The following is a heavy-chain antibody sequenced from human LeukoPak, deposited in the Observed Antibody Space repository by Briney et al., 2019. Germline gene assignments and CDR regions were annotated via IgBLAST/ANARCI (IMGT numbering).Heavy chain of an antibody. CDR2: IIPIFGTA. V-gene: IGHV1-69*13. Sequence: SVKVSCKASGGTFSGYAFSWVRQAPGQGLEWMGGIIPIFGTANYAQKFQGRVTITADESTSTAYMELSSLRSEDTAVYYCARALVPAAYSHFDYWGLGTLVTVSS. CDR3: ARALVPAAYSHFDY. J-gene: IGHJ4*02. D-gene: IGHD2-2*01. CDR1: GGTFSGYA.